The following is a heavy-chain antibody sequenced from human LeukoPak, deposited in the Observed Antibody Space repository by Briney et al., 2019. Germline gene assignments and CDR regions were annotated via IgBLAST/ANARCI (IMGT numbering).Heavy chain of an antibody. CDR2: INPDTGGT. Sequence: GASVTVSCTSSGYTFIGYYIHWVRQAPGQGREWMGWINPDTGGTNFAQNFQGRVTMTTVTSISTAYMELSRLRSDDTAVYYCARVVDILTGHDTALDYWGQGTLVTVSS. V-gene: IGHV1-2*02. CDR3: ARVVDILTGHDTALDY. D-gene: IGHD3-9*01. CDR1: GYTFIGYY. J-gene: IGHJ4*02.